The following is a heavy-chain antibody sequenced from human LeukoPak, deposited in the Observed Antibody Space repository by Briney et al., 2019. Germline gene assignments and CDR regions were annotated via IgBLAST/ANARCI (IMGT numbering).Heavy chain of an antibody. CDR2: IYYSGST. CDR3: GRXXXXXYAXXFDP. D-gene: IGHD4-17*01. CDR1: GGSISSSSYY. Sequence: SETLSLTCTVSGGSISSSSYYWGWIRQPPGKGLEWIGSIYYSGSTYYNPPLRSRVTISVDTSKTQFSLKLSSVTAAATAVYYCGRXXXXXYAXXFDPWGQGTLVTVSS. V-gene: IGHV4-39*01. J-gene: IGHJ5*02.